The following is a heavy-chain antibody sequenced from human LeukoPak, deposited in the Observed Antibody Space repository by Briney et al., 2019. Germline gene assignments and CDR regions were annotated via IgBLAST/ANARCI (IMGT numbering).Heavy chain of an antibody. CDR1: GGSISSSSYY. J-gene: IGHJ5*02. Sequence: PSETLSLTCTVSGGSISSSSYYWGWIRQPPGKGLEWIGSIYYSGSTYYNPSLKSRVTISVDTSKNQFSLKLSSVTAADTAVYYCARHSRYDFWSAEGWFDPWGQGTLVTVSS. V-gene: IGHV4-39*01. CDR2: IYYSGST. CDR3: ARHSRYDFWSAEGWFDP. D-gene: IGHD3-3*01.